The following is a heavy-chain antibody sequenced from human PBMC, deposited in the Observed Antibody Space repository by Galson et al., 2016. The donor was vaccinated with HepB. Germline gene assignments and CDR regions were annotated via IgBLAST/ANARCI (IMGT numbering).Heavy chain of an antibody. Sequence: SLRLSCAASGFTFSTYAMHWVRQAPGKGLEWVSIIPYDGIYVHYADSVKARFTISRDNSKNTLYLQMTSLRAEDTAVYYCARGTGSGSFLIDYWGQGTLVTVSS. D-gene: IGHD3-10*01. CDR2: IPYDGIYV. J-gene: IGHJ4*02. V-gene: IGHV3-30-3*01. CDR1: GFTFSTYA. CDR3: ARGTGSGSFLIDY.